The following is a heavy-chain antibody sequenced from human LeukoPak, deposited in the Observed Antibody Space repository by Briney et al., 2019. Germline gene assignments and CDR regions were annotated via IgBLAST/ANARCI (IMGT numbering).Heavy chain of an antibody. CDR3: ARARDGYKYDFDY. CDR2: ISSSGSTI. J-gene: IGHJ4*02. CDR1: GFTFSSYE. V-gene: IGHV3-48*03. Sequence: GGSLRLSCAASGFTFSSYEMNWVRQAPGKGLEWVSYISSSGSTIYYADSVKGRFTISRDNAKNSLYLQMNSLRAEDTAVYYCARARDGYKYDFDYWGQGTLVTVSS. D-gene: IGHD5-24*01.